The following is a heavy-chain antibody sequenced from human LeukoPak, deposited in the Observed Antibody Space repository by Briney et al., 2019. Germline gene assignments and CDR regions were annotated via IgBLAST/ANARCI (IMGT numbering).Heavy chain of an antibody. CDR1: GGSFSSYS. CDR2: ISYSGTT. CDR3: ARWVTTIDYYGLDV. V-gene: IGHV4-59*08. J-gene: IGHJ6*02. D-gene: IGHD2-21*02. Sequence: SETLSLTCTVSGGSFSSYSWTWIRQAPGKGLEWIGYISYSGTTNYNPSLMRRVTISVDTSKNQFSLRLSSVTAADTAVYFCARWVTTIDYYGLDVWGQGTTVTVSS.